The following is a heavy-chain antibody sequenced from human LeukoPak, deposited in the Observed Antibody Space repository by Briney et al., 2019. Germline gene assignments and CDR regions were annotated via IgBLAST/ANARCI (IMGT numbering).Heavy chain of an antibody. J-gene: IGHJ5*02. Sequence: GGSLRLSCAASGFTFRNYAMSWVRQAPGKGLEWVSVIDGGGGPTYYADSVKGRFTISRDNSKNTLYLQMNSLRAEDTAVYYCARDHFPLLWFGELLSPWFDPWGQGTLVTVSS. CDR1: GFTFRNYA. CDR3: ARDHFPLLWFGELLSPWFDP. D-gene: IGHD3-10*01. V-gene: IGHV3-23*01. CDR2: IDGGGGPT.